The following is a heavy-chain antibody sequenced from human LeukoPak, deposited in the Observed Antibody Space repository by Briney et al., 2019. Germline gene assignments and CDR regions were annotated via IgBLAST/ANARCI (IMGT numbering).Heavy chain of an antibody. CDR1: GYTFTTYG. D-gene: IGHD3-3*01. J-gene: IGHJ6*02. CDR3: ARDRADDFWSGWPNYYYYGMDV. CDR2: ISAYNGNT. V-gene: IGHV1-18*01. Sequence: ASVNVSFKASGYTFTTYGISGVRQAPGQGLEWMGWISAYNGNTNYAQKLRGRVTMTTDTSTSTAYMELRSLRSDETAVYYCARDRADDFWSGWPNYYYYGMDVWGQGTTVTVSS.